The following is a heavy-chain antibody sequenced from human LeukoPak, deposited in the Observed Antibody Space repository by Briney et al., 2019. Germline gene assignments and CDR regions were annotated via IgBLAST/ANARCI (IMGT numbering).Heavy chain of an antibody. Sequence: SETLSLTCTVSGGSISSSSYYWGWIRQPPGKGLEWIGSIYYSGSTHYNPSLKSRVTISVDTSKNQFSLKLSSVTAADTAVYYCARSLRREDYWGQGTLVTVSS. D-gene: IGHD3-3*01. CDR3: ARSLRREDY. CDR1: GGSISSSSYY. J-gene: IGHJ4*02. V-gene: IGHV4-39*01. CDR2: IYYSGST.